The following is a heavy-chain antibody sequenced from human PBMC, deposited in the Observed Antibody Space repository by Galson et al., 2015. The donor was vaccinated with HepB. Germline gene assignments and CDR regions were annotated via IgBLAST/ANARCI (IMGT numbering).Heavy chain of an antibody. CDR1: GFTFSSYA. Sequence: SLRLSCAASGFTFSSYAMSWVRQAPGKGLEWVSAISGSGGSTYYADSVKGRSTISRDNSKSTLYLQMNSLRAEDTAVYYCAKGSSWYYYFDYWGQGTLVTVSS. J-gene: IGHJ4*02. D-gene: IGHD6-13*01. CDR3: AKGSSWYYYFDY. CDR2: ISGSGGST. V-gene: IGHV3-23*01.